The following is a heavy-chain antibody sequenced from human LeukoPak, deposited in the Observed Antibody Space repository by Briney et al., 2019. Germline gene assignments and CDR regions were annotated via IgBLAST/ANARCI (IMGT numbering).Heavy chain of an antibody. D-gene: IGHD6-19*01. Sequence: PSETLSLTCTVSGGSISGYYWSWIRQPPGKGLEWIGEINHSGSTNYNPSLKSRVTISVDTSRNQFSLKLSSVTAADTAVYYCARSPRGWPNYYYYGMDVWGQGTTVTVSS. CDR1: GGSISGYY. J-gene: IGHJ6*02. CDR3: ARSPRGWPNYYYYGMDV. CDR2: INHSGST. V-gene: IGHV4-34*01.